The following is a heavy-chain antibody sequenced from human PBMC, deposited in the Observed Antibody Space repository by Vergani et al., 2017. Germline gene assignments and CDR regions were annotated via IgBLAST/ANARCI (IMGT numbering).Heavy chain of an antibody. CDR2: IYWNDDK. CDR1: GFSLNTRGVS. J-gene: IGHJ6*03. Sequence: QITLKESGPTLVKPTQTLTLTCTFSGFSLNTRGVSLAWIRQPPGKALDWLALIYWNDDKYYSPSLNNRVTITKDTSKNQVVLTMTNMDYVDTGTYYCVYRRTECGNTGCFYPFYYYNDMDVWGKGTTVTVSS. CDR3: VYRRTECGNTGCFYPFYYYNDMDV. D-gene: IGHD1-7*01. V-gene: IGHV2-5*04.